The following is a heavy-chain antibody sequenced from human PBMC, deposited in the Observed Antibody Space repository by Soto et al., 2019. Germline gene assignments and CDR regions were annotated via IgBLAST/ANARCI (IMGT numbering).Heavy chain of an antibody. CDR2: IIPIFGTA. J-gene: IGHJ3*02. Sequence: QVQLVQSGAEVKKPGSSVKVSCKASGGTFSSYAISWVRQAPGQGLEWMGGIIPIFGTANYAQKFQGRVTITADESTSTAYMELSSLRSEDTAVYYCARAPTYCSGGSCYSARYGAFDIWGQGTMVTVSS. CDR1: GGTFSSYA. CDR3: ARAPTYCSGGSCYSARYGAFDI. V-gene: IGHV1-69*01. D-gene: IGHD2-15*01.